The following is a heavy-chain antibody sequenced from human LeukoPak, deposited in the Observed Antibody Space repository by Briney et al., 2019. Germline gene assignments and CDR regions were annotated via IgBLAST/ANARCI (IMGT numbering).Heavy chain of an antibody. CDR1: GFTFSSYW. CDR3: ARLHGGYHFDQ. Sequence: WGSLRLSCAASGFTFSSYWMSWVRQAPGKGLEWVANIKQDRSEKYYVDSVKGRFTISRDNVKTSLYLQMNGLRAEDTAVYYCARLHGGYHFDQWGQGTLVTVSS. J-gene: IGHJ4*02. D-gene: IGHD3-3*01. CDR2: IKQDRSEK. V-gene: IGHV3-7*01.